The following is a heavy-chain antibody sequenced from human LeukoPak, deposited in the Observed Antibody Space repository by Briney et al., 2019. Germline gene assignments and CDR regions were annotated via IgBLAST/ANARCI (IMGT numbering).Heavy chain of an antibody. D-gene: IGHD4-11*01. CDR3: ARVPSYSIPYYYGMDV. CDR2: IYYSGST. V-gene: IGHV4-59*01. J-gene: IGHJ6*02. CDR1: GGSISSYY. Sequence: SETLSLTCTVSGGSISSYYWNWIRHPPGKGLEWFGYIYYSGSTNYNPSLKSRVTISVDTSKNQFSLKLSSVTAADTAVYYCARVPSYSIPYYYGMDVWGQGTTVTVSS.